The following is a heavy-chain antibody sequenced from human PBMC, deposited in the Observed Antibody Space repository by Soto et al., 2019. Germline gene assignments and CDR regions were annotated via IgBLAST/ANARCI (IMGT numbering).Heavy chain of an antibody. CDR3: ARRYRRYSSSLNYYYYYMDV. J-gene: IGHJ6*03. V-gene: IGHV3-33*01. CDR2: IWYDGSNK. D-gene: IGHD6-13*01. CDR1: GFTFSSYG. Sequence: GGSLRLSCAASGFTFSSYGMHWVRQAPGKGLEWVAVIWYDGSNKYYADSVKGRFTISRDNSKNTLYLQMNSLRAEDTAVYYCARRYRRYSSSLNYYYYYMDVWGKGTTVTVSS.